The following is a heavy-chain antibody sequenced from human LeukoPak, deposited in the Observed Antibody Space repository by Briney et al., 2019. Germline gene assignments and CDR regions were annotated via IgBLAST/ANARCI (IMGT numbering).Heavy chain of an antibody. V-gene: IGHV1-18*01. CDR1: GYTFTSHG. CDR3: ARDNPRGTFYFDY. CDR2: ISGYNGNS. J-gene: IGHJ4*02. Sequence: ASVKVSCKTSGYTFTSHGISWVRLAPGQGLEWMGWISGYNGNSNYAQMFKGRVTMTADTSTSTAYMEVRSLTADDTALYYCARDNPRGTFYFDYWGQGTLVTVSS. D-gene: IGHD3-16*01.